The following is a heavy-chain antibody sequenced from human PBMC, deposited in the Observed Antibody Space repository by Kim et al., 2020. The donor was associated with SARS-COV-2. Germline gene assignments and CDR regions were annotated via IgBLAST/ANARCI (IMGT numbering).Heavy chain of an antibody. D-gene: IGHD3-10*01. V-gene: IGHV1-8*01. CDR1: GYTFSNHD. J-gene: IGHJ4*02. CDR3: ARGSGGLLWFGELFFDS. Sequence: ASVKVSCKASGYTFSNHDIVWVRQATGQGLEWMGWMNPNSGDTIYAQKFQGRVAMTRNTSITTAYMEVSSLRSEDTAEYFCARGSGGLLWFGELFFDSWGQGTLVTGSS. CDR2: MNPNSGDT.